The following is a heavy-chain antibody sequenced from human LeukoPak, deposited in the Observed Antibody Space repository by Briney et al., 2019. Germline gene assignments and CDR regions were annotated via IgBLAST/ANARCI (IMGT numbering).Heavy chain of an antibody. CDR1: GGSTTSYF. V-gene: IGHV4-59*08. J-gene: IGHJ6*03. CDR3: ARQTPERGYDLLTKSSFYFYYMDV. CDR2: IYYSGST. D-gene: IGHD3-9*01. Sequence: SETLSLTCTVSGGSTTSYFWSWIRQPPGKGLEWIGYIYYSGSTNYNPSLKSRVTISVDTSKNQFSLKLSSVTAADTAVYYCARQTPERGYDLLTKSSFYFYYMDVWGKGTTVTVSS.